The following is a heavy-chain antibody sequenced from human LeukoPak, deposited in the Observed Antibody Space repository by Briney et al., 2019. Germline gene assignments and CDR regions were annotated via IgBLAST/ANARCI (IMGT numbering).Heavy chain of an antibody. Sequence: GGSLRLSCAASGFTFSSYAMSWVRQAPGKGLEWVSGISDSGASTYYADSVKGRFTISRDNSKNTLYLQINSLRAEDTAVYFCSKDRYFGSGNRDAFDIWGQGTMVTVSS. CDR3: SKDRYFGSGNRDAFDI. V-gene: IGHV3-23*01. CDR1: GFTFSSYA. D-gene: IGHD3-10*01. CDR2: ISDSGAST. J-gene: IGHJ3*02.